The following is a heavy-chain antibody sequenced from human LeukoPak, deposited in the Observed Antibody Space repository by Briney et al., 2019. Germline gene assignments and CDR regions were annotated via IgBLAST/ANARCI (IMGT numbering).Heavy chain of an antibody. Sequence: GGSLRLSCTASGFTFSTCAMSWVRQAPGKGLEWVSPISGGGRSTDYADSVKGHFTISRDNSKNTLYLQMNSLRAEDTAVYYCARERYFDYWGQGTLVTVSS. CDR2: ISGGGRST. CDR1: GFTFSTCA. CDR3: ARERYFDY. V-gene: IGHV3-23*01. J-gene: IGHJ4*02.